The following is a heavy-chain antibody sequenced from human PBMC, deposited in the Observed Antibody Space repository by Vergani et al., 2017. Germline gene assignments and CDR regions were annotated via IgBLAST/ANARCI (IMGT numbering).Heavy chain of an antibody. CDR3: AIVVTGGDAFDI. CDR1: GYTFTGYY. V-gene: IGHV1-2*02. CDR2: INPNSGGT. Sequence: QVQLVQSGAEVKKPGASVKVSCKASGYTFTGYYMHWVRQAPGQGLEWMGWINPNSGGTNYAQKLQGRVTMTTDTSTSTAYMELRSLRSEDTAVYYCAIVVTGGDAFDIWGQGTMVTVSS. D-gene: IGHD7-27*01. J-gene: IGHJ3*02.